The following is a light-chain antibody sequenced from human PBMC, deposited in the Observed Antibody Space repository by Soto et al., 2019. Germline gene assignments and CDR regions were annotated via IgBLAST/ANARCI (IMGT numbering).Light chain of an antibody. V-gene: IGKV3-15*01. J-gene: IGKJ1*01. Sequence: ETVMTQSPVTLSVSPGDTATLSCRASQRVSSHLAWYQQKPGQAPRLLIYGASTRATDMPGGFSGRGSGTEFTLTISSLRSEDFAVYYCQQYKSWPRTFGQGTKVDIK. CDR1: QRVSSH. CDR2: GAS. CDR3: QQYKSWPRT.